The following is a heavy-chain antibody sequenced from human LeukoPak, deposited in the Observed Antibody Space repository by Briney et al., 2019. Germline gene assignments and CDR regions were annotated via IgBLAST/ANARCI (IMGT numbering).Heavy chain of an antibody. J-gene: IGHJ5*02. CDR3: ARGAVVVVAATPSWFDP. Sequence: TGGSLRLSCAASGFTFSSYSMSWVRQAPGKGLEWVSSISSSSSYIYYADSVKGRFTISRDNAKNSLYLQMNSLRAEDTAVYYCARGAVVVVAATPSWFDPWGQGTLVTVSS. CDR2: ISSSSSYI. D-gene: IGHD2-15*01. CDR1: GFTFSSYS. V-gene: IGHV3-21*01.